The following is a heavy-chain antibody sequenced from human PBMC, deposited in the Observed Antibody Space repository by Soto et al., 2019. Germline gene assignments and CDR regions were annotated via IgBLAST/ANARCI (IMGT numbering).Heavy chain of an antibody. CDR1: GGTFSSYA. J-gene: IGHJ5*02. CDR2: IIPMFGTA. Sequence: SVKVSCKASGGTFSSYAIRWVRQAPGQGFEWMGGIIPMFGTAKYAQKFQGRVTITADESTSTAYMELSSLRSEDTAVYYCARMYYYDSSAPAGWFDPWGQGTLVTVSS. V-gene: IGHV1-69*13. D-gene: IGHD3-22*01. CDR3: ARMYYYDSSAPAGWFDP.